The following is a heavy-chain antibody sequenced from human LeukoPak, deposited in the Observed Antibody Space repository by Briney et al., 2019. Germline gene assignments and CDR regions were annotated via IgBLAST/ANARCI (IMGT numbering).Heavy chain of an antibody. V-gene: IGHV4-38-2*02. CDR3: ARMFRSSWYINWFDP. D-gene: IGHD6-13*01. J-gene: IGHJ5*02. CDR2: IYHSGST. Sequence: SETLSLTGTGSGYSISSGYFWGWIRQPPGKGLEWIRSIYHSGSTSYNPSLKSRLTISVDTPKNQFSLKLNFVTAADTAMYYCARMFRSSWYINWFDPWGQGTLVTVSS. CDR1: GYSISSGYF.